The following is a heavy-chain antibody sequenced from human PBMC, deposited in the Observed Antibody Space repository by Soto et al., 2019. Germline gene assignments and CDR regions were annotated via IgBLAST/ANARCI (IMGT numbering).Heavy chain of an antibody. CDR3: ARLRGGLGNLIAVAGPYYFDY. Sequence: GESLKISCKGSGYSFTSYWIGWVRQMPGKGLEWMGIIYPGDSDTRYSPSFQGQVTISADKSISTAYLQWSSLKASDTAMYYCARLRGGLGNLIAVAGPYYFDYWGQGTLVTVSS. CDR1: GYSFTSYW. J-gene: IGHJ4*02. V-gene: IGHV5-51*01. CDR2: IYPGDSDT. D-gene: IGHD6-19*01.